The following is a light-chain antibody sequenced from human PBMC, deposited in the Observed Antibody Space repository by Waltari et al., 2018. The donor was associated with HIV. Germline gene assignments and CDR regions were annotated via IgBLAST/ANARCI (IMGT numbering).Light chain of an antibody. V-gene: IGLV1-40*01. CDR3: QSYDTSLSGSNV. Sequence: QSVLTQPPSVSGAPGQRVTISCTGSTSNIGAGYDVPWYQQLPGTAPKLLIYGNNMRPSAVPDRFSGSKSGTSASLAINGLQAEDEADYYCQSYDTSLSGSNVFGGGTKLTVL. CDR1: TSNIGAGYD. CDR2: GNN. J-gene: IGLJ2*01.